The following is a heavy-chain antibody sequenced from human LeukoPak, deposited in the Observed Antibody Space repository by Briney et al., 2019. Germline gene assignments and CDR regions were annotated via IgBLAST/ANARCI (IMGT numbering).Heavy chain of an antibody. D-gene: IGHD3-22*01. CDR2: INPSGGST. CDR3: ARGVGEGYDSSGYYYVDAFDI. J-gene: IGHJ3*02. CDR1: GYTFTGYY. Sequence: ASVKVSCKASGYTFTGYYMHWVRQAPGQGLEWMGIINPSGGSTSYAQKFQGRVTMTRDMSTSTVYMELSSLRSEDTAVYYCARGVGEGYDSSGYYYVDAFDIWGQGTMVTVSS. V-gene: IGHV1-46*01.